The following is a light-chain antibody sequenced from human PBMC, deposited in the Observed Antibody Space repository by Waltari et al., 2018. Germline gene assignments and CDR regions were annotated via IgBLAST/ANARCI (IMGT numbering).Light chain of an antibody. CDR1: QSISTW. CDR2: KAS. J-gene: IGKJ1*01. Sequence: DIQMTQSPSTLSASVGDRVTIACRASQSISTWLAWYQQKPGKAPKLLIYKASNVESGVPSRFIGSGSGTEFTLTITSLQPDDFATYYCQQYNTYRTFGQGTKVEVK. V-gene: IGKV1-5*03. CDR3: QQYNTYRT.